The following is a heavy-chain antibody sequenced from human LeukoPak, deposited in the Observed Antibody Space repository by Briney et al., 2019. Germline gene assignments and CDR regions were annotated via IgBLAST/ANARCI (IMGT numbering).Heavy chain of an antibody. D-gene: IGHD1-26*01. CDR1: TYTLTSYA. CDR3: ARDVAAIVGVTAWFDP. V-gene: IGHV1-18*01. CDR2: ISVDNGNT. J-gene: IGHJ5*02. Sequence: ASVKVSCKASTYTLTSYAISWMRQAPGQGLEWMGWISVDNGNTIYAQKFQGRVTMTTDTSTNTVYMELRSLRFDDSAVYYCARDVAAIVGVTAWFDPWGQGTLVTVSS.